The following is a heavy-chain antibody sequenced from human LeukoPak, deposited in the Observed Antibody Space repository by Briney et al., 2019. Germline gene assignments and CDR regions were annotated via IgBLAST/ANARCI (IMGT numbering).Heavy chain of an antibody. J-gene: IGHJ4*02. CDR1: GYTFSDYY. CDR2: MNAKSGGT. Sequence: ASVTVSCKASGYTFSDYYIHWVRQAPGQGLELLGWMNAKSGGTNYARRLQGRITMTRDTSITTAYMELTGLTSDHAAMYYCARIGVPKNIEVPGPDVWGQGTLVTVSS. CDR3: ARIGVPKNIEVPGPDV. V-gene: IGHV1-2*02. D-gene: IGHD2/OR15-2a*01.